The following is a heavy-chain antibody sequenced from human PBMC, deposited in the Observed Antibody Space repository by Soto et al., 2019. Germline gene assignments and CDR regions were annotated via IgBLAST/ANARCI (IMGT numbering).Heavy chain of an antibody. D-gene: IGHD2-15*01. Sequence: QVQLVQSGAEVKTPGASVKVSCETSGYTFANYGLTWVRQAPTQGFEWIGWISAYNGETNYAQKLQGRVTLTTDTSTSTAYMELRSLRSDDTGVYYCARLVVTSPDSGGQGTLVTVSS. CDR3: ARLVVTSPDS. V-gene: IGHV1-18*01. J-gene: IGHJ4*02. CDR2: ISAYNGET. CDR1: GYTFANYG.